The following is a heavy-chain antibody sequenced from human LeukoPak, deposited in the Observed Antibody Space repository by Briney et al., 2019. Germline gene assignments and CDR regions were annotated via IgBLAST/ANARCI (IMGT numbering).Heavy chain of an antibody. V-gene: IGHV3-30-3*01. CDR2: ISSDGTNK. Sequence: PGGSLRLSCAASRFFFSSYAMYWVRQAPGKGLEWLAVISSDGTNKYYADSVKGRFTISRDNSKNTLYLQMNSLRVEDTAVYYCARCRENDFWSGSPVDYWGQGTLVTVSS. J-gene: IGHJ4*02. CDR1: RFFFSSYA. D-gene: IGHD3-3*01. CDR3: ARCRENDFWSGSPVDY.